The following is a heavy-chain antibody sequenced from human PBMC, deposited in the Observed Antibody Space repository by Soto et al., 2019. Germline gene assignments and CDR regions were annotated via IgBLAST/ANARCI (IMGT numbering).Heavy chain of an antibody. CDR3: VTLCGGSCYFGVDV. D-gene: IGHD2-15*01. V-gene: IGHV3-21*06. CDR2: ISSATSDI. J-gene: IGHJ6*02. CDR1: GFTFSLYT. Sequence: EVQLVESGGGLVKPGGSLRLSCAASGFTFSLYTMTWVRQAPGKGLEWVASISSATSDIYYADSVRGRFTISRDNARNSHYLQMNSPTGEDTASYYCVTLCGGSCYFGVDVWGQGTTVTVSS.